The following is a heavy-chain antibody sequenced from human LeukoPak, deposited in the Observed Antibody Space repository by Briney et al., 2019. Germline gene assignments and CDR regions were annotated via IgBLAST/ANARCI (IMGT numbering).Heavy chain of an antibody. CDR3: ARTDYGDYYYYYMDV. Sequence: PSETLSLTCTVSGGSINSSDYYWGWIRQPPGKGLEGIGNVYFSGSAFYNSSLKSRVTISVDPSKNQFSLNLSSVTAADTAVYYCARTDYGDYYYYYMDVWGKGTTVTVSS. CDR1: GGSINSSDYY. J-gene: IGHJ6*03. CDR2: VYFSGSA. V-gene: IGHV4-39*01. D-gene: IGHD4-17*01.